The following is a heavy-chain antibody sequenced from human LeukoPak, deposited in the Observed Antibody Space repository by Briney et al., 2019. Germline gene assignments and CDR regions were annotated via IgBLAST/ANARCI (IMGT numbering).Heavy chain of an antibody. J-gene: IGHJ5*02. CDR3: ARRYCGGDCYLRPYNWFDP. CDR1: GFTFSSYG. D-gene: IGHD2-21*02. CDR2: IWYDGSNK. Sequence: GGSLRLSCAASGFTFSSYGMHWVRQAPGKGLEWVGVIWYDGSNKYYADSVKGRFTISRDNSKNTLYLQMNSLRAEDTAVYYCARRYCGGDCYLRPYNWFDPWGQGTLVTVSS. V-gene: IGHV3-33*01.